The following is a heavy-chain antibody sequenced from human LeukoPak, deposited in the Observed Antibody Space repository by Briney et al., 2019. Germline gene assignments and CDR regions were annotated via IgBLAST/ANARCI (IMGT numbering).Heavy chain of an antibody. D-gene: IGHD6-19*01. CDR2: TSAYNGNT. CDR3: ARVNRYGQWPVFDY. V-gene: IGHV1-18*01. CDR1: GYTFTSYG. Sequence: ASVKVSCKASGYTFTSYGISWVRQAPGQGLEWMGWTSAYNGNTNYAQKLQGRVTMTTDTSTSTAYMELRSLRSDDTAVYYCARVNRYGQWPVFDYWGQGTLVTVSS. J-gene: IGHJ4*02.